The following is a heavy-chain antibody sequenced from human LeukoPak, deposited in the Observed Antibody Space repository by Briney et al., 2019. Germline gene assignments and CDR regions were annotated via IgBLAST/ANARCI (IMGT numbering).Heavy chain of an antibody. CDR3: ARYTGGGVY. D-gene: IGHD2-2*02. V-gene: IGHV3-74*01. J-gene: IGHJ4*02. CDR1: GFTFSSGY. CDR2: ISSGGSNT. Sequence: GGSLRLSCAVSGFTFSSGYMHWVRQPPGKGPVWASRISSGGSNTIYADSVKGRFTISRDDARNTLYLQMNSLRDADTAVYYCARYTGGGVYWGQGTLVTVSS.